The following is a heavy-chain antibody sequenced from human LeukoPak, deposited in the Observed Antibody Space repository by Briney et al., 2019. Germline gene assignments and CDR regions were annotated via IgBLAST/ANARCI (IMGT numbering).Heavy chain of an antibody. Sequence: GGSLRLSCAASGFSFNSDWMDWVRQAPGKGLEWVANIKHDESEKNYLDSVKGRFTISRDNSKNTLYLQMNSLRAEDTAVYYCAKVAAAGSSLPYYYGMDVWGQGTTVTVSS. V-gene: IGHV3-7*03. CDR2: IKHDESEK. D-gene: IGHD6-13*01. J-gene: IGHJ6*02. CDR1: GFSFNSDW. CDR3: AKVAAAGSSLPYYYGMDV.